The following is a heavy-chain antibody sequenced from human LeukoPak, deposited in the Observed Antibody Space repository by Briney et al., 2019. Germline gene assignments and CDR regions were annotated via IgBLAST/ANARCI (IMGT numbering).Heavy chain of an antibody. D-gene: IGHD6-19*01. V-gene: IGHV3-33*01. CDR1: GFTFSSYG. Sequence: RRSLRLSCAASGFTFSSYGMHWVRQAPGKGLEWVAVIWYDGSNKYYADSVKGRFTISRDNSKNTLYLQMNSLRAEDTAVYYCARDSGSSGRYGFDYWGQGTLVTVSS. CDR2: IWYDGSNK. CDR3: ARDSGSSGRYGFDY. J-gene: IGHJ4*02.